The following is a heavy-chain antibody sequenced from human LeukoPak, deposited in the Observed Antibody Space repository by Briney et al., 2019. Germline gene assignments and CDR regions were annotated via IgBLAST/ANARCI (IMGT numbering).Heavy chain of an antibody. V-gene: IGHV1-2*02. Sequence: ASVKVSCKASGYTFTGYYMHWVRQAPEQGLEWMGWINPNSGGTNYAQKFQGRVTMTRDTSISTAYMELSRLRSDDTAVYYCARVYGSSGSNDALDIWGQGTMVTVSS. CDR3: ARVYGSSGSNDALDI. D-gene: IGHD6-19*01. CDR1: GYTFTGYY. J-gene: IGHJ3*02. CDR2: INPNSGGT.